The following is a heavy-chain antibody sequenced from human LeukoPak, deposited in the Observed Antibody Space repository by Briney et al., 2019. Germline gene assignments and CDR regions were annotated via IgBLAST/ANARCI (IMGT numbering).Heavy chain of an antibody. D-gene: IGHD1-26*01. V-gene: IGHV1-2*06. J-gene: IGHJ4*02. CDR2: INPNSDGT. CDR1: GYAFTGYY. CDR3: ARVEPTTGPRYFAS. Sequence: ASVKVSCKASGYAFTGYYIHWVRQAPGQGLEWMGRINPNSDGTDYAQRLQGRVTLTRDTSISTAYMDLSRLTSDDTAVYFCARVEPTTGPRYFASWGQGTLVTVSS.